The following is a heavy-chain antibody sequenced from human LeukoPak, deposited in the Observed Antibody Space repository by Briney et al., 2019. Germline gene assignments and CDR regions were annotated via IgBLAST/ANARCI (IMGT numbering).Heavy chain of an antibody. J-gene: IGHJ4*02. V-gene: IGHV3-7*01. CDR1: GGSFSGYY. CDR3: ARDMYYYDSSGYSN. Sequence: ETLSLTCAVYGGSFSGYYWSWVRQAPGKGLEWVANIKQDGSEKYYVDSVKGRFTISRDNAKNSLYLQMNSLRAEDTAVYYCARDMYYYDSSGYSNWGQGTLVTVSS. D-gene: IGHD3-22*01. CDR2: IKQDGSEK.